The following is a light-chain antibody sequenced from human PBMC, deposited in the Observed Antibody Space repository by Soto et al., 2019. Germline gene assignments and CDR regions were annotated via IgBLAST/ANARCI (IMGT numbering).Light chain of an antibody. CDR3: CSYAGTGSPV. Sequence: QSALTQPPSVSGSPGQSVTISCTGTSSDVGAYNFVSWYQQYPGKATKLIIFDVSARPSGVPDRCSGSKSGNTASLTISGLQADDEADYYCCSYAGTGSPVLGGGTKRTVL. CDR1: SSDVGAYNF. CDR2: DVS. J-gene: IGLJ2*01. V-gene: IGLV2-11*01.